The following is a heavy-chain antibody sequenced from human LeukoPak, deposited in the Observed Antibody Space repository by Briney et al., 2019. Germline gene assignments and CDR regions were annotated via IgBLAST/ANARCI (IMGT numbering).Heavy chain of an antibody. CDR1: GGSINSAGYY. CDR2: IYYSGST. D-gene: IGHD5-18*01. CDR3: ARDRYSRLAP. J-gene: IGHJ5*02. Sequence: PSETLSLTCTVSGGSINSAGYYWIWIRQHPGKGREWIVYIYYSGSTSYNPSLKSRVTIAVDTSKNQFSLKLSSVSAAETDVYYCARDRYSRLAPWGQGTLVTVSS. V-gene: IGHV4-31*03.